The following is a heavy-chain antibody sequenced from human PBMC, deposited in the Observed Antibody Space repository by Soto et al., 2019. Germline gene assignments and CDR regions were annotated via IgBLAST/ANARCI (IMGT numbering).Heavy chain of an antibody. D-gene: IGHD5-12*01. V-gene: IGHV3-30-3*01. CDR2: ISYDGSNK. CDR3: ARHSYRFNSGYGSSMDV. CDR1: GFNFSSYA. Sequence: GGSLRLSCAAAGFNFSSYAVRWVRQARGKGLEWVAVISYDGSNKYYADSVKGRFTISRDNSKNTLYLQMNSLRAEDTAVYYCARHSYRFNSGYGSSMDVWGQGTTGTVS. J-gene: IGHJ6*02.